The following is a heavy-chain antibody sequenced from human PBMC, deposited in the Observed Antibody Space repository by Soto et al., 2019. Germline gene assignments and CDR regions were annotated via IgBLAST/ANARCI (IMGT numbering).Heavy chain of an antibody. V-gene: IGHV1-3*04. Sequence: ASVKGSCKSSGYTFTSYTRHWGRKAPGQSLEWMGWINTGKGDTKYSQKFQGRVAITRDTSASTAYMELSSLRSEDTAVYFCARDPGGTAYGMDVWGQGTTVTVSS. CDR1: GYTFTSYT. D-gene: IGHD3-16*01. CDR3: ARDPGGTAYGMDV. CDR2: INTGKGDT. J-gene: IGHJ6*02.